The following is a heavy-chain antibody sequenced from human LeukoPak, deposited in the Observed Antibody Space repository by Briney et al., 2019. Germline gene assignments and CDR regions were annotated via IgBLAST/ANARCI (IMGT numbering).Heavy chain of an antibody. CDR3: ARSAARLRYYYAMDV. V-gene: IGHV3-23*01. J-gene: IGHJ6*02. CDR1: GFTFSNFA. CDR2: VSGSGSIT. D-gene: IGHD6-6*01. Sequence: GGSLRLSCAASGFTFSNFAISWVRQAPGKGLEWVSAVSGSGSITYYADSVKGRFTISRHNSKNTLYLQMSSLRAEDTAVYFCARSAARLRYYYAMDVWGQGTTVTVCS.